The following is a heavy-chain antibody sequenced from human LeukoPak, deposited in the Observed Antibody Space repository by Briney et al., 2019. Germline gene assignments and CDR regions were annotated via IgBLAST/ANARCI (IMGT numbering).Heavy chain of an antibody. CDR3: ATLDNTSPA. Sequence: GGSLRLSCAASGFTFDDYAMHWVRQAPGKGLEWVSGINWNSGSMGYADSVKGRFTISRDNAKNSLYLQMNSLRAEDTALYYCATLDNTSPAWGQGILVTVSS. V-gene: IGHV3-9*01. J-gene: IGHJ4*02. CDR1: GFTFDDYA. CDR2: INWNSGSM. D-gene: IGHD2-2*01.